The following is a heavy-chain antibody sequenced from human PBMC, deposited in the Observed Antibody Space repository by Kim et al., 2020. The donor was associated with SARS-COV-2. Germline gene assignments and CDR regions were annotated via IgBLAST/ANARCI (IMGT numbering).Heavy chain of an antibody. Sequence: GGSLRLSCAASGFTFSSYGMHWVRQAPGKGLEWMAVISYDGSNKYYADSVKGRFTISRDNSKNTLYLQMNSLRAEDTAVYYCAKDLGDVWGQGTTVTVSS. CDR1: GFTFSSYG. CDR3: AKDLGDV. D-gene: IGHD1-26*01. CDR2: ISYDGSNK. V-gene: IGHV3-30*18. J-gene: IGHJ6*02.